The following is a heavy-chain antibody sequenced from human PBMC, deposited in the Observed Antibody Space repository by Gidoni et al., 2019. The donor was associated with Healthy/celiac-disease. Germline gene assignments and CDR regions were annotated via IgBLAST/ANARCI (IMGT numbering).Heavy chain of an antibody. V-gene: IGHV1-69*01. CDR1: GGTFSSYA. D-gene: IGHD2-15*01. CDR3: AAPPGGGGSTGDGMDV. CDR2: IIPIFGTA. Sequence: QVQLVQSGAAVKKPGSSVKVSCKASGGTFSSYAISWVRQAPGQGLEWMGGIIPIFGTANYAQKFQGRVTITADESTSTAYMELSSLRSEDTAVYYCAAPPGGGGSTGDGMDVWGQGTTVTVSS. J-gene: IGHJ6*02.